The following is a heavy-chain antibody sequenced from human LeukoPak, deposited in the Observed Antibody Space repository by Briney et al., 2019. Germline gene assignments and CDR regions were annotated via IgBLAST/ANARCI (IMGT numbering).Heavy chain of an antibody. V-gene: IGHV3-11*01. CDR2: ISSSGSTI. J-gene: IGHJ4*02. Sequence: GVSLRLSCAASGFTFSDYYMSWIRQAPGKGLEWVSYISSSGSTIYYADSVKGRFTISRDNAKNSLYLQMNSLRAEDTAVYYCARDTNGDYGGVDYFDYWGQGTLVTVSS. CDR3: ARDTNGDYGGVDYFDY. CDR1: GFTFSDYY. D-gene: IGHD4-17*01.